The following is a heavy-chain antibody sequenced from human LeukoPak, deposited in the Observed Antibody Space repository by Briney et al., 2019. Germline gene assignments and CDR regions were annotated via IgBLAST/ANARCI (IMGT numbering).Heavy chain of an antibody. J-gene: IGHJ4*02. CDR3: AKSQSGWYPFDY. V-gene: IGHV3-23*01. Sequence: PGGSLRPSCAASGFTLSNSVVNWVRQAPGKGLEWVSAIIGSGGSTNYADSVKGRFTISGDNSKNTLYLQMNSLRAEDTAVYYCAKSQSGWYPFDYWGQGTLVTVSS. CDR1: GFTLSNSV. CDR2: IIGSGGST. D-gene: IGHD6-19*01.